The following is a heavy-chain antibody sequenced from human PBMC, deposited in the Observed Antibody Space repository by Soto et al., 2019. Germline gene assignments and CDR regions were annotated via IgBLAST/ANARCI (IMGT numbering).Heavy chain of an antibody. Sequence: GFNVSTSHISWVRQAPGKGLEWVSVIYSGGATHYAVSVKGRLIISRDKSKNTVDLQMNSLKASDTAMYYCARDLDYGGHSDWFDPWGQGTLVTVSS. J-gene: IGHJ5*02. CDR1: GFNVSTSH. CDR3: ARDLDYGGHSDWFDP. V-gene: IGHV3-53*01. CDR2: IYSGGAT. D-gene: IGHD4-17*01.